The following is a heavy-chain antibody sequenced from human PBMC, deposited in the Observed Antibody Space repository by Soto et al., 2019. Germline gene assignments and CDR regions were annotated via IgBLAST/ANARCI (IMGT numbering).Heavy chain of an antibody. J-gene: IGHJ4*02. V-gene: IGHV3-23*01. CDR3: AKDVRPDGYWDLAY. D-gene: IGHD5-12*01. CDR2: ISGSGIST. CDR1: GFTFTDYA. Sequence: GGSLTLSCAASGFTFTDYALILVGQAPGKGLEWVSAISGSGISTFYADSVKGRFTISRDNSKNTLYLQMNSLRAEDTAVYYCAKDVRPDGYWDLAYWGQGTPVTVSS.